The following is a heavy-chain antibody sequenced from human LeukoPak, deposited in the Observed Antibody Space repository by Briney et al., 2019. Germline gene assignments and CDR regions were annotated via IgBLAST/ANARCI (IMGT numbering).Heavy chain of an antibody. CDR2: LSGSGGTT. J-gene: IGHJ4*02. CDR1: GFTFSTYA. D-gene: IGHD3-10*01. Sequence: GGSLRLSCAASGFTFSTYAMTWVRQAPGKGLEWVSTLSGSGGTTYYPDSVKGRFTISRDTSKNTLYLQMNSLRAEDTAVYYCARDRFGELSVVWDYWGQGTLVTVSS. CDR3: ARDRFGELSVVWDY. V-gene: IGHV3-23*01.